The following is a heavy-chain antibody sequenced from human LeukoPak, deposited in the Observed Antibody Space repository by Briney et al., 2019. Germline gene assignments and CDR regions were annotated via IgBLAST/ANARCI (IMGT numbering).Heavy chain of an antibody. D-gene: IGHD6-19*01. CDR2: MNPNSGNT. CDR3: ARKQWLSKEFDY. CDR1: GYTFTGYY. J-gene: IGHJ4*02. V-gene: IGHV1-8*03. Sequence: ASVKVSCKASGYTFTGYYMHWVRQATGQGLEWMGWMNPNSGNTGYAQKFQGRVTITRNTSISTAYMELSSLRSEDTAVYYCARKQWLSKEFDYWGQGTLVTVSS.